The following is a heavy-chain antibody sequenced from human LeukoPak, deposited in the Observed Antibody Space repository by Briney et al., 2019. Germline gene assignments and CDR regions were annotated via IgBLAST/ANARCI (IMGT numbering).Heavy chain of an antibody. CDR3: TRSGFGGGVHFDY. Sequence: ASVKVSCKASGDTFTNYDINWVRHAPGQGLECVGWMTPNSGDTDYVEKVTGRVTMTRARSMNKDYLELSSLRSDDTAVYYCTRSGFGGGVHFDYWGQGTPATAS. D-gene: IGHD3-16*01. CDR1: GDTFTNYD. J-gene: IGHJ4*02. V-gene: IGHV1-8*01. CDR2: MTPNSGDT.